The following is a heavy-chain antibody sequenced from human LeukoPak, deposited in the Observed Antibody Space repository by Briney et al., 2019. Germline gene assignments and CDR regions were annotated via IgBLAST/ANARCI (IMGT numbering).Heavy chain of an antibody. CDR3: ARQEIYCSSTSCYYYYYYMDV. J-gene: IGHJ6*03. V-gene: IGHV4-61*02. D-gene: IGHD2-2*01. Sequence: SETLSLTCTVSGGTISSGSYYWSWIRQPAGNELEWIGRIYTSGSTNYNPSLKSRVTISVDTSKNQFSLKLSSVTAADTAVYYCARQEIYCSSTSCYYYYYYMDVWGKGTTVTVSS. CDR1: GGTISSGSYY. CDR2: IYTSGST.